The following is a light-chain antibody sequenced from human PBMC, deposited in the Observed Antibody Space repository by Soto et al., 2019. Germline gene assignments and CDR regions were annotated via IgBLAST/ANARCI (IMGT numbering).Light chain of an antibody. Sequence: QSVLTQPPSVSGAPGQRVTISCTGSSSNIGAGYDVHWYQQLPGTAPKLLIYGNSNRRSGVPDRFSGSKSGTSASLAITGLQAEDEADYYCQSYDSSLSGDVFGTGTKLTVL. V-gene: IGLV1-40*01. J-gene: IGLJ1*01. CDR2: GNS. CDR3: QSYDSSLSGDV. CDR1: SSNIGAGYD.